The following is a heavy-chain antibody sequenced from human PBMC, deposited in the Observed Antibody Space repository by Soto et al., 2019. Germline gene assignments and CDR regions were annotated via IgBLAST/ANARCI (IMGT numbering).Heavy chain of an antibody. CDR3: ARGMISYYYGMDV. CDR1: GYTFTSYD. D-gene: IGHD3-16*01. Sequence: AASVEVSCKXSGYTFTSYDINWVRQATGQGLEWMGWMNPNSGNTGYAQRFQGRVTMTRNTSISTAYIELSSLRSEDTAVYYCARGMISYYYGMDVWGQGTTVTVSS. J-gene: IGHJ6*02. CDR2: MNPNSGNT. V-gene: IGHV1-8*01.